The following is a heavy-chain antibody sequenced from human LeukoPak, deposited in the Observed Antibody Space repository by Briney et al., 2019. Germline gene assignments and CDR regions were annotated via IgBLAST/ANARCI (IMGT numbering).Heavy chain of an antibody. CDR3: ARHAMRSHYDSSGHFDY. CDR2: IYYSGSI. J-gene: IGHJ4*02. V-gene: IGHV4-59*08. Sequence: SETLSLTCTVSGGSISSYYWSWIRQPPGKGLEWIGYIYYSGSINYNPSLKSRVTISVDTSKNQFSLKLSSVTAADTAVYYCARHAMRSHYDSSGHFDYWGQGTLVTVSS. D-gene: IGHD3-22*01. CDR1: GGSISSYY.